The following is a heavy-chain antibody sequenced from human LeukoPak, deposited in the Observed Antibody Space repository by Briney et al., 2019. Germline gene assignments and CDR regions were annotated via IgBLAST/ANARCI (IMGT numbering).Heavy chain of an antibody. CDR2: ISYIGRT. D-gene: IGHD4-17*01. V-gene: IGHV4-59*11. CDR1: DDSFSSHY. CDR3: ARDLVTVTKGFDI. Sequence: SETLTLTCAVSDDSFSSHYWTWIRQPPGKGLEWIGYISYIGRTNYNPSLKSRVTISIDTSKNQFSLKLTSVTAADTAVYYCARDLVTVTKGFDIWGQGTMVSVSS. J-gene: IGHJ3*02.